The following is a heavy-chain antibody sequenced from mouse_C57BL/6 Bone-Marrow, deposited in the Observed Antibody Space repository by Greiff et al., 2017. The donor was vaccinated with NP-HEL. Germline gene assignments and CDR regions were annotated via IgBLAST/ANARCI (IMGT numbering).Heavy chain of an antibody. V-gene: IGHV8-8*01. CDR3: ARIEWANWAWFAY. D-gene: IGHD4-1*01. Sequence: QVTLKVSGPGILQPSQTLSLSCSFSGFSLSTFGLGVGWIRQPSGKGLEWLVHIWWDDDKYYNPALMSRLTISKDTSKNPEFLRIANVDTADTATYYCARIEWANWAWFAYWGQGTLVTVSA. CDR2: IWWDDDK. CDR1: GFSLSTFGLG. J-gene: IGHJ3*01.